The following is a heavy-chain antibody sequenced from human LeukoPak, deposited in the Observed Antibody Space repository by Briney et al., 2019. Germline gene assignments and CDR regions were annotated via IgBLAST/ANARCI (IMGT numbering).Heavy chain of an antibody. V-gene: IGHV4-34*01. CDR2: INHSGST. Sequence: SETLSLTCAVYGGSFSGYYWSWIRQPPGKGLEWIGEINHSGSTNYNPSPKSRVTISVDTSKNQFSLKLSSVTAADTAVYYCARGLVATTSRNYFDYWGQGTLVTVSS. D-gene: IGHD5-12*01. J-gene: IGHJ4*02. CDR3: ARGLVATTSRNYFDY. CDR1: GGSFSGYY.